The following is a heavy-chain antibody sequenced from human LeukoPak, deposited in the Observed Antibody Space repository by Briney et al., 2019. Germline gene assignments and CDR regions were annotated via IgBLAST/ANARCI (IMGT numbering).Heavy chain of an antibody. D-gene: IGHD3-22*01. J-gene: IGHJ3*02. CDR2: IYYSGST. CDR1: GGSISSYY. Sequence: SETLSLTCTVSGGSISSYYWSWIRQPAGKGLEWIGSIYYSGSTYYNPSLKSRVTISVDTSKNQFSLKLSSVTAADTAVYYCASPFTLSSGYGYAFDIWGQGTMVTVSS. CDR3: ASPFTLSSGYGYAFDI. V-gene: IGHV4-59*05.